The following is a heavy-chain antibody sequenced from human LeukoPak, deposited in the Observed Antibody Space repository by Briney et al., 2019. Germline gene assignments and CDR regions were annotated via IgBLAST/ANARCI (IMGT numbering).Heavy chain of an antibody. V-gene: IGHV3-9*01. Sequence: GGSLRLSCAVSGFTFDDYAMHWVRQAPGKGLEWVSGNSWNSGNIGYADSVKGRFTISRDNAKNSLYLQMNSLRAEDTAVYYCARELNYYDSSGYYYALDYWGQGTLVTVSS. D-gene: IGHD3-22*01. CDR1: GFTFDDYA. CDR2: NSWNSGNI. J-gene: IGHJ4*02. CDR3: ARELNYYDSSGYYYALDY.